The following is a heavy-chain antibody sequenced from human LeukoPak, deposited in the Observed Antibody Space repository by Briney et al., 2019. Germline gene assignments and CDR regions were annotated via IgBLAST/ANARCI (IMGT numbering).Heavy chain of an antibody. CDR2: IYYSGST. V-gene: IGHV4-59*12. J-gene: IGHJ4*02. Sequence: PSETLSLTCSVSGGSISSYYWSWIRQPPGKGLEWIGNIYYSGSTNHNPSLKSRVTISVDTSKNQLSLKLSSVTTADTAVYYCARGAYYHDTMDWGQGTLVTVSS. CDR3: ARGAYYHDTMD. D-gene: IGHD3-22*01. CDR1: GGSISSYY.